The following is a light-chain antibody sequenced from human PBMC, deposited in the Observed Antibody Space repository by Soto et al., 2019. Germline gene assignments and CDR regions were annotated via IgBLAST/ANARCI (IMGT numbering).Light chain of an antibody. CDR3: QTWGTGIQV. CDR1: SGHSSYA. Sequence: QPVLTQSPSASASLGASVKLTCTLSSGHSSYAIAWHQQQPEKGPRYLVKLNSDGSHSKGDGIPDRFSGSSSGAERYLTISSLQSEDEADYYCQTWGTGIQVFGTGTKVTVL. J-gene: IGLJ1*01. CDR2: LNSDGSH. V-gene: IGLV4-69*01.